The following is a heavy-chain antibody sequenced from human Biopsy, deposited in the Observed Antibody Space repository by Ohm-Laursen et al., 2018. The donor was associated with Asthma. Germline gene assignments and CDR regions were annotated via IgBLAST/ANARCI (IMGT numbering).Heavy chain of an antibody. V-gene: IGHV1-3*04. CDR2: VNTGNGDT. J-gene: IGHJ3*01. Sequence: SSVKVSCNASGYNFISFAIHWVRQAPGQRLEWMGWVNTGNGDTKYSQKFQGRVTITRDTSASTAYMELRSLRSEDTATYYCARTYYDFLTGQVKDVFGVWGQGTMVTVSS. D-gene: IGHD3-9*01. CDR3: ARTYYDFLTGQVKDVFGV. CDR1: GYNFISFA.